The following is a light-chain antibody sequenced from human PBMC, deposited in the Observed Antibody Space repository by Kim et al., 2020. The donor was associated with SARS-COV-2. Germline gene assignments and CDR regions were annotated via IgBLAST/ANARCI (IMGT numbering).Light chain of an antibody. CDR3: QQYHSYPYT. CDR1: QSISNW. Sequence: DIQMTKSPSTLSASVGDRVTITCRASQSISNWLAWYQQKPGKAPKLLIYKASSLESGVPSRFSGSGSGTEFTLTISSLQPDDFATYYCQQYHSYPYTFGQGTKLEIK. V-gene: IGKV1-5*03. J-gene: IGKJ2*01. CDR2: KAS.